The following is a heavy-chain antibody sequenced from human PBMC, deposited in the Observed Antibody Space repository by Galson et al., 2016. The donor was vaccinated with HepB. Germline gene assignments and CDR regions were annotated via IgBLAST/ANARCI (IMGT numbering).Heavy chain of an antibody. CDR2: ISHSGRNT. D-gene: IGHD5-18*01. CDR3: AKFRGYSYDRFDS. J-gene: IGHJ4*02. CDR1: GFTFSTYA. Sequence: SLRLSCAASGFTFSTYAMSWVRQAPGKGLEXVSVISHSGRNTFHADSVKGRFTISRDNSRNTLSLQMNSLRGEDSAVYYCAKFRGYSYDRFDSWGQGTLVTVSS. V-gene: IGHV3-23*01.